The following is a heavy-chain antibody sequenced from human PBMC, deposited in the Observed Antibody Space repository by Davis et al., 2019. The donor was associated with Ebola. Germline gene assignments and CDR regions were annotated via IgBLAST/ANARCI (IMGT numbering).Heavy chain of an antibody. Sequence: SVKVSCKASGFTFTSSAVQWVRQARGQRLEWIGWIVVGSGNTKYAQKFQGRVTMTRDTSTSTVYMELSSLRSEDTAVYYCATARTTVTDYGMDVWGQGTTVTVSS. CDR1: GFTFTSSA. CDR3: ATARTTVTDYGMDV. J-gene: IGHJ6*02. V-gene: IGHV1-58*01. CDR2: IVVGSGNT. D-gene: IGHD4-11*01.